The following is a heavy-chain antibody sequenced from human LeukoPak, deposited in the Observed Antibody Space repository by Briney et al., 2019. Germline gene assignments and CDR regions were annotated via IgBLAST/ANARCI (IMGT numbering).Heavy chain of an antibody. J-gene: IGHJ6*02. Sequence: PGGSLRLSCAASGFTFSNYEMKWGRQAPGKGLEWVSYISLSGTTIYYADSVKGRFTISRDNARNSLDLQMRSLRAEDTAVYYCARDLTVAGPMDVWGQGTTVTVSS. CDR2: ISLSGTTI. CDR1: GFTFSNYE. CDR3: ARDLTVAGPMDV. D-gene: IGHD6-19*01. V-gene: IGHV3-48*03.